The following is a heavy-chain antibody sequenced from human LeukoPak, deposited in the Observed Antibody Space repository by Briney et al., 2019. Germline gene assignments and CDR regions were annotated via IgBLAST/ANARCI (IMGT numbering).Heavy chain of an antibody. J-gene: IGHJ4*02. Sequence: GGSLRLSXTASGFTFSSYWMHWVRQAPGKGVVWVSRINSVVNSTSYADSVKGRFTISRDNAKNTLYLQMNSLRVEDTAVYYCARPWGSGWYFFDYWGQGTLVTVSS. CDR2: INSVVNST. CDR3: ARPWGSGWYFFDY. V-gene: IGHV3-74*01. D-gene: IGHD6-19*01. CDR1: GFTFSSYW.